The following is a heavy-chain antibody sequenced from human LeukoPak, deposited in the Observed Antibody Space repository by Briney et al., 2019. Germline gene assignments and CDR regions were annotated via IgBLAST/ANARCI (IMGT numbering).Heavy chain of an antibody. V-gene: IGHV3-7*02. CDR2: IKQDGNEK. D-gene: IGHD6-19*01. Sequence: SGGSLRLSCATSGFTFSSYAMNWVRQAPGKGLEWVAIIKQDGNEKYYVDSVKGRFTISRDNAKNSLYLQMNSLRAEDTAVYYCVAGKEKWGQGTLVTVSS. J-gene: IGHJ4*02. CDR3: VAGKEK. CDR1: GFTFSSYA.